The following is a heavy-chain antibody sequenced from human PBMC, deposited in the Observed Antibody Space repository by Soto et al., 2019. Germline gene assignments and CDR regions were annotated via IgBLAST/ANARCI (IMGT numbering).Heavy chain of an antibody. CDR2: ISYEGSTK. J-gene: IGHJ2*01. CDR1: GFTFGSYV. Sequence: QVQLVESGGGVVQPGRSLRLSCAASGFTFGSYVMHWVRQAPGKGLEWVAVISYEGSTKYYADSVKGRFTIFRDNPKNTLYLQMDSLRAYDTAVYYCAKDGGFDYGFRYFDVWSRGTLVTVSS. D-gene: IGHD4-17*01. V-gene: IGHV3-30*18. CDR3: AKDGGFDYGFRYFDV.